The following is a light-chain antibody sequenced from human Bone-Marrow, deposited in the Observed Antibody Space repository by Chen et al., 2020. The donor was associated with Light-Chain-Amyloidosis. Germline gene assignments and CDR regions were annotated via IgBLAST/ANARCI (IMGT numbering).Light chain of an antibody. V-gene: IGLV1-36*01. CDR1: NSNVAIDA. CDR2: YDE. CDR3: SEWDDSLKSWV. Sequence: QSVLTQPPSVSGAPNQRVTISCVGSNSNVAIDAVNWYQQLPGKAPKLLIYYDEMLPSGVADRVAGSKSGTSASLASSGLQTEDEADYYCSEWDDSLKSWVFGGGTKLTVL. J-gene: IGLJ3*02.